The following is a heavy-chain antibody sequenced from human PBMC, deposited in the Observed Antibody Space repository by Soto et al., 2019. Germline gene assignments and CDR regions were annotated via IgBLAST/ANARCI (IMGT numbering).Heavy chain of an antibody. Sequence: ASVKVSCKASGYTFTSYGISWVQQAPGQGLEWMGWISAYNGNTNYAQKLQGRVTMTTDTSTSTAYMELRSLRSDDTAVYYCARAMPGLRYFEDTPYYFDYWGQGTLVTVSS. CDR3: ARAMPGLRYFEDTPYYFDY. CDR2: ISAYNGNT. CDR1: GYTFTSYG. D-gene: IGHD3-9*01. V-gene: IGHV1-18*01. J-gene: IGHJ4*02.